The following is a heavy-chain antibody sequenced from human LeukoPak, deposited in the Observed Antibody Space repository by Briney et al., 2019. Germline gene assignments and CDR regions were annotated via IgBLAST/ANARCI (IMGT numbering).Heavy chain of an antibody. CDR2: INWNGGST. D-gene: IGHD3-22*01. CDR3: ARDHDSSGYYDY. V-gene: IGHV3-20*01. J-gene: IGHJ4*02. CDR1: GFTFDDYG. Sequence: GSLRLSCAASGFTFDDYGMSWVRQAPGKGLEWVSGINWNGGSTGYADSVKGRFTISRDNAKNSLYLQMNSLRAEDTALYHCARDHDSSGYYDYWGQGTLVTVSS.